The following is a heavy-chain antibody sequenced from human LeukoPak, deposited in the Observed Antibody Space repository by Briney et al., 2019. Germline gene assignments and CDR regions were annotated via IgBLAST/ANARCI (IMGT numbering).Heavy chain of an antibody. J-gene: IGHJ2*01. V-gene: IGHV5-51*01. Sequence: KSGESLKISCKGSGYSFTTYWIAWARQTPERGLEWMGIIYPHDSDTRYSPSFQGQVTLSVDKSIRTAYLQWNSLRASDTAIYYCGRLVETRWFFDLWGRGTLVTVSS. CDR3: GRLVETRWFFDL. CDR1: GYSFTTYW. D-gene: IGHD5-24*01. CDR2: IYPHDSDT.